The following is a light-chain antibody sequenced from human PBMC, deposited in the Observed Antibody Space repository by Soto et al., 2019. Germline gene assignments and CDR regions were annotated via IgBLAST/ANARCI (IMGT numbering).Light chain of an antibody. Sequence: EIVMTQSPGTLSLSPGEKVTLSCRASQSVANNVVSWYQKRPGQAPRLLISAASSRATGIPDRFSGSGSETDFTLTIRRLETEDFSVYYCQQYGSSPRTFGQGTKVEIK. CDR1: QSVANNV. CDR3: QQYGSSPRT. V-gene: IGKV3-20*01. CDR2: AAS. J-gene: IGKJ1*01.